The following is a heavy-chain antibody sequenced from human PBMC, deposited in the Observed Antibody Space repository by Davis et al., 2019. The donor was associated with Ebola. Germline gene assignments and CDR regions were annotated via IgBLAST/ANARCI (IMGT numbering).Heavy chain of an antibody. CDR1: GFTFSDHY. J-gene: IGHJ4*02. D-gene: IGHD1-26*01. Sequence: PGGSLRLSCAVSGFTFSDHYMDWVRQAPGKGLEWVGRTRNKANSYTTEYAASVKGRFTVSRDDSRNSLYLQMNSLKTEDTAVYYCARSADTRSIDYWGQGTLVTVSS. V-gene: IGHV3-72*01. CDR3: ARSADTRSIDY. CDR2: TRNKANSYTT.